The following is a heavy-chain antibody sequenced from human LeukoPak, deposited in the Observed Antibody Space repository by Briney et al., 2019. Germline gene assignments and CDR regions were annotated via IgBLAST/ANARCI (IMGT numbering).Heavy chain of an antibody. CDR1: GYTFTGYY. J-gene: IGHJ3*02. CDR2: INPNSGGT. Sequence: ASVKVSCKASGYTFTGYYMHWVRQAPGQGLEWMGWINPNSGGTNYAQKFQGRVTMTRDTSISTAYMELSRLRSDDTAVYYCARAPVGATGGDIWGQGTMVTVSS. CDR3: ARAPVGATGGDI. D-gene: IGHD1-26*01. V-gene: IGHV1-2*02.